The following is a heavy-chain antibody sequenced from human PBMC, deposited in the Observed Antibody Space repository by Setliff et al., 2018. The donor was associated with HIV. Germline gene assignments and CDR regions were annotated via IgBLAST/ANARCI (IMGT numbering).Heavy chain of an antibody. J-gene: IGHJ4*02. CDR3: ARGDPFTDFDS. CDR1: GGSIRTGAYY. V-gene: IGHV4-39*07. Sequence: SETLSLTCTVSGGSIRTGAYYWGWIRQPPGQGLEWIGSIYYDGRTFYNPSLKSSLTISVDTSKNQFSLSLNSVTAADTAVYYCARGDPFTDFDSWGQGTLVTVSS. CDR2: IYYDGRT. D-gene: IGHD3-16*01.